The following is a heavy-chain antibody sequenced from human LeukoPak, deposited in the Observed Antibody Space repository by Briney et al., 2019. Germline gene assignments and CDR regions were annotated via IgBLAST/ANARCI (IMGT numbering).Heavy chain of an antibody. CDR3: ARDDSGRGYAFDV. CDR2: IIPILGIA. D-gene: IGHD4-17*01. Sequence: EASVKVSCKASGGTFSSYAISWVRQAPGQGLEWMGRIIPILGIANYAQKFQGRVTITADKSTSTAYMELSSLRVEDTAVYYCARDDSGRGYAFDVWGQGTMVTVSS. CDR1: GGTFSSYA. V-gene: IGHV1-69*04. J-gene: IGHJ3*01.